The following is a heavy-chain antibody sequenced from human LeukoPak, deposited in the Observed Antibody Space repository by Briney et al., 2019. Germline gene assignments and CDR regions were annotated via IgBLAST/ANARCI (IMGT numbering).Heavy chain of an antibody. D-gene: IGHD3-22*01. CDR3: ASLTTAHAFDM. CDR1: GGSISSSSYY. CDR2: IYYSGST. J-gene: IGHJ3*02. Sequence: PSGTLSLTCTVSGGSISSSSYYWGWIRQPPGKGLEWIGYIYYSGSTNYNPSLKSRVTISVDTSKNQFSLKLSSVTAADTGVFYCASLTTAHAFDMWGQGTMVTVSS. V-gene: IGHV4-61*05.